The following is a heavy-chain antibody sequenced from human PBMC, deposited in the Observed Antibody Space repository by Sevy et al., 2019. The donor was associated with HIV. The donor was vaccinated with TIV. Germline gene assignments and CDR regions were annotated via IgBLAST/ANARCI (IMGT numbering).Heavy chain of an antibody. D-gene: IGHD6-19*01. CDR1: GFSFSGYG. CDR3: ARERIAVAGMGYYFDF. CDR2: IWYDGTNK. Sequence: GGSLRLSCAASGFSFSGYGMHWVRQAPGKGLEWVAVIWYDGTNKEYKDSVKGRYTISIDNSKNTLYLQMNSLRAEDTAVYYCARERIAVAGMGYYFDFWGQGTLVTVSS. J-gene: IGHJ4*02. V-gene: IGHV3-33*01.